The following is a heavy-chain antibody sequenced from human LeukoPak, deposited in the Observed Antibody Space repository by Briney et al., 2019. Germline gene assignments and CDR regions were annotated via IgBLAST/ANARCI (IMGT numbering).Heavy chain of an antibody. Sequence: ISYDGINKYYADSVKGRFTISRDNSKNTLYLQMNSLRAEDTAVYYCAKERWELPTSLYFDYWGQGTLVTVSS. CDR3: AKERWELPTSLYFDY. D-gene: IGHD1-26*01. CDR2: ISYDGINK. V-gene: IGHV3-30*18. J-gene: IGHJ4*02.